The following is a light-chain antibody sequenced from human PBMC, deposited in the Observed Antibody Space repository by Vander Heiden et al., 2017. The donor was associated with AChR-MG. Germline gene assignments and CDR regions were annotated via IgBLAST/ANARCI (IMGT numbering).Light chain of an antibody. V-gene: IGKV1-39*01. J-gene: IGKJ4*01. CDR1: QNIRMF. CDR3: QQTHSPPLT. Sequence: DIQLTQSPSSLSASVGDRVTITCRASQNIRMFLNWYQQKPGKAPTLLIYATSTWQSGVPSRFSGSGSGTDFTLIISGLQPEDFATYYCQQTHSPPLTFGGGTLVDIK. CDR2: ATS.